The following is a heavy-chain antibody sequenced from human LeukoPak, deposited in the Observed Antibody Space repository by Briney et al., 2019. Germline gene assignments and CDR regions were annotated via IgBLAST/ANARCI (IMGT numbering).Heavy chain of an antibody. Sequence: GGSLRLSCAASGFTFSSYAMSWVRQAPGKGLEWVSAISGSGGSTYYADSVKGRFTISRDNSKNTPYLQMNSLRAEDTAVYYCAKDTPYSSGWYGDAFDIWGQGTMVTVSS. CDR1: GFTFSSYA. CDR2: ISGSGGST. D-gene: IGHD6-19*01. CDR3: AKDTPYSSGWYGDAFDI. J-gene: IGHJ3*02. V-gene: IGHV3-23*01.